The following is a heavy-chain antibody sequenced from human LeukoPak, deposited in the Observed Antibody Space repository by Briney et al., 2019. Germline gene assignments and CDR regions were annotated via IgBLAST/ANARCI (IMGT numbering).Heavy chain of an antibody. D-gene: IGHD1-20*01. CDR2: INTDGSTT. V-gene: IGHV3-74*01. J-gene: IGHJ4*02. CDR1: GFTFNGHW. CDR3: ARDLNWNQADY. Sequence: PGGSLRLSCAASGFTFNGHWMHWVRQTPGKGLVWLSRINTDGSTTNYADAVKGRFTISRDNAKDTLYLQMNSLRVEDTAVYYCARDLNWNQADYWGQGSLVTVSS.